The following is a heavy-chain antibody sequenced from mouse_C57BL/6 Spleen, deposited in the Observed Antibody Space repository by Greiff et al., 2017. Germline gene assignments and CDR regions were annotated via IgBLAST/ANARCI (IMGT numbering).Heavy chain of an antibody. J-gene: IGHJ2*01. CDR3: ARGAPKLTGSFDY. D-gene: IGHD4-1*01. CDR2: ISYDGSN. V-gene: IGHV3-6*01. CDR1: GYSITSGYY. Sequence: VQLKESGPGLVKPSQSLSLTCSVTGYSITSGYYWNWIRQFPGNKLEWMGYISYDGSNNYNPSLKNRISITRDTSKNQFFLKLNSVTTEDTATYHCARGAPKLTGSFDYWGQGTTHTVSS.